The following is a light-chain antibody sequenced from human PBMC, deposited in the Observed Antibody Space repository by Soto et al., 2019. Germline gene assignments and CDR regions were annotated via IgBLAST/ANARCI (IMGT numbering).Light chain of an antibody. CDR2: EVS. CDR1: STDVGGYNY. V-gene: IGLV2-14*01. CDR3: SSYTSSNTLV. J-gene: IGLJ1*01. Sequence: QSALAQPSSVSGSPGQSITISCTGTSTDVGGYNYVSWYQQLPDKAPKLMVYEVSNRPSGVSNRFSGSKSGNTASLTISGLQAEDEADYYCSSYTSSNTLVFGTGTKVTVL.